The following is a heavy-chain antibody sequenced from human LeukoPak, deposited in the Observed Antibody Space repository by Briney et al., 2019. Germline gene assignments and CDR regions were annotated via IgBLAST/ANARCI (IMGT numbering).Heavy chain of an antibody. Sequence: PGGSLRLSCAASGFTFSSYAMSWVRQAPGKGLERVSAISGSGGSTYYADSVKGRFTISRDNSKNTLYLRMYSLRAEDTAVYYCAKAGDPGPTPYYFDYWGQGTLVTVSS. CDR3: AKAGDPGPTPYYFDY. J-gene: IGHJ4*02. V-gene: IGHV3-23*01. CDR2: ISGSGGST. CDR1: GFTFSSYA.